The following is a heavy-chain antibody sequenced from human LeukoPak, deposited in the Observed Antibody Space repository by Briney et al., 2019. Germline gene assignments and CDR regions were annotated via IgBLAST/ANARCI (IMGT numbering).Heavy chain of an antibody. D-gene: IGHD4-17*01. V-gene: IGHV3-23*01. CDR3: AKDLYGDKKYYFDY. Sequence: GGSLRLSCAASGFTFSSYGMHWVRQAPGKGLEWVSAISGSGGSTYYADSVKGRFTISRDNSKNTLYLQMNSLRAEDTAVYYCAKDLYGDKKYYFDYRGQGTLVTVSS. CDR2: ISGSGGST. J-gene: IGHJ4*02. CDR1: GFTFSSYG.